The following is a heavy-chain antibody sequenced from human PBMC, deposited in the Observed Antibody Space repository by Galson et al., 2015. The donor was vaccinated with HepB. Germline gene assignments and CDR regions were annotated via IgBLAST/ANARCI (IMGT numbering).Heavy chain of an antibody. CDR1: GDSVSNNSAA. CDR3: ARTTGAYSPADY. V-gene: IGHV6-1*01. J-gene: IGHJ4*02. Sequence: CAISGDSVSNNSAAWNWIRQSPSRGLEWLGRTYYRSKWYNDYAVSLKSQITINPDTSKNQFSLHLTSVTPEDTAVYFCARTTGAYSPADYWGQGTLVTVSS. CDR2: TYYRSKWYN. D-gene: IGHD4/OR15-4a*01.